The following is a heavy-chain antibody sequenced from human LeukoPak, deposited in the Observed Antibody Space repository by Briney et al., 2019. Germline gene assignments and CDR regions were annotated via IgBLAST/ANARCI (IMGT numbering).Heavy chain of an antibody. CDR3: ASARALYGYSGYDEPYFDY. Sequence: GGSLRLSCAASGFTFSSYGMHWVRQAPGKGLEWVAVISYDGSNKYYADSVKGRFTISRDYSKNTLFLQMNSLRAEDTAVYYCASARALYGYSGYDEPYFDYWGQGTLVTVSS. CDR2: ISYDGSNK. J-gene: IGHJ4*02. CDR1: GFTFSSYG. D-gene: IGHD5-12*01. V-gene: IGHV3-30*03.